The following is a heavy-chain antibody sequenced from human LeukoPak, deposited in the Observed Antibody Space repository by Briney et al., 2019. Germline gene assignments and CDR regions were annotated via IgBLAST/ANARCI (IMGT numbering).Heavy chain of an antibody. J-gene: IGHJ4*02. Sequence: PGRSLRLSCAASGFTFSNYGMHWVRQAPGKGLEWVAFIWYDGSNKYYTDSVKGRLTISRDNSKNTLYLQMNSLRAEDTAIYYCAREGPRGNSQFDYWGQGTLVTVSS. D-gene: IGHD2/OR15-2a*01. CDR1: GFTFSNYG. V-gene: IGHV3-33*01. CDR2: IWYDGSNK. CDR3: AREGPRGNSQFDY.